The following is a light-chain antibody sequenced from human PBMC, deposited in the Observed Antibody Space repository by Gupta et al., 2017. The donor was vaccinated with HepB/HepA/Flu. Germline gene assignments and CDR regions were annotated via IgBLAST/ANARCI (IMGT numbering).Light chain of an antibody. CDR3: QQTYSSFRT. CDR2: VTS. J-gene: IGKJ1*01. V-gene: IGKV1-39*01. CDR1: QSIANY. Sequence: DIQMTQSPSSLSASVGDRVTITCRANQSIANYLNWYQQKPGKAPKVLIYVTSSLKRGVPSRFSGSGSETEFTLTISSLQPEDFATYYCQQTYSSFRTFGQGTKVEIK.